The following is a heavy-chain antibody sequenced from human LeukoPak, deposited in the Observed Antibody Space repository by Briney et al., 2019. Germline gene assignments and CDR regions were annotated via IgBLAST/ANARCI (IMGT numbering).Heavy chain of an antibody. CDR3: ARVGATDLSYYYYYMDV. J-gene: IGHJ6*03. Sequence: ASVKVSCKAFGYTFTSNYMHWVRQAPGQGPEWMGVISPSGGSTTYAQKFQGRVTITADESTSTAYMELSSLRSEDTAVYYCARVGATDLSYYYYYMDVWGKGTTVTISS. CDR2: ISPSGGST. V-gene: IGHV1-46*01. CDR1: GYTFTSNY. D-gene: IGHD1-26*01.